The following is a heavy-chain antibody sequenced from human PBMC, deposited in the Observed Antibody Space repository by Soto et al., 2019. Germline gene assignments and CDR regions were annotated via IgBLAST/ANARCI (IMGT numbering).Heavy chain of an antibody. D-gene: IGHD3-3*01. CDR2: IFHNGNS. Sequence: ASETLSITCVFSVYSIRIGDSGNWVRQSPEMGLQWIGTIFHNGNSSYNPSLKSRLTISVDTSRNEFSLNLRFVTAADTAIYYCARSEAIFNSTGGMDVWGQGTTVTVSS. V-gene: IGHV4-38-2*01. CDR3: ARSEAIFNSTGGMDV. J-gene: IGHJ6*01. CDR1: VYSIRIGDS.